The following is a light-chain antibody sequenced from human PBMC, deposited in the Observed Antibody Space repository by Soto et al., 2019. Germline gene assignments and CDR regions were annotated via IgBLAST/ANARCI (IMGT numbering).Light chain of an antibody. V-gene: IGLV2-14*01. CDR2: EVS. CDR3: SAFTSSDTDV. J-gene: IGLJ1*01. Sequence: QSALTQPASVSGSPGQSITISCTGTSSDVGFSNFVYWYQHHPGTAPKLIISEVSNRPSGVSNRFSGSKFGNTASLTISGLQVEDEADYDCSAFTSSDTDVFGTGTKLTVL. CDR1: SSDVGFSNF.